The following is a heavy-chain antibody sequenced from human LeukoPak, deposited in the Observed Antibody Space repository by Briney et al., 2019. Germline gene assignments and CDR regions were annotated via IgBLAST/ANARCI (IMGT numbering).Heavy chain of an antibody. V-gene: IGHV3-20*04. CDR1: GFTFSSYS. Sequence: GGSLRLSCAASGFTFSSYSMLWVRQAPGKGLEWVSGINWNGGSTAYADSVRGRFTFSRDNAKNSLYLQMNSLRAEDTAFYYCARNFGGGDRSGPFYWGQGTLVTVSS. CDR2: INWNGGST. D-gene: IGHD3-22*01. J-gene: IGHJ4*02. CDR3: ARNFGGGDRSGPFY.